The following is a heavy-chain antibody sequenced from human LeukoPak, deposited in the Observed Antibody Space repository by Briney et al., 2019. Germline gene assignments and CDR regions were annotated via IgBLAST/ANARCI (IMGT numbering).Heavy chain of an antibody. CDR1: GGTFISYT. Sequence: SVKVSCKASGGTFISYTISWVRQAPGQGLEWMGGIIPILGIANYAQKFQGRVTITADKSTSTAYMELSSLRSEDTAVYYCARSRTSGWYPLFDYWGQGTLVTVSS. CDR3: ARSRTSGWYPLFDY. CDR2: IIPILGIA. V-gene: IGHV1-69*10. D-gene: IGHD6-19*01. J-gene: IGHJ4*02.